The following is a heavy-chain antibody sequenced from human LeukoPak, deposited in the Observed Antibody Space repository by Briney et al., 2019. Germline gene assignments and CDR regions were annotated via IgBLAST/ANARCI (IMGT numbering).Heavy chain of an antibody. J-gene: IGHJ6*02. CDR2: IYTSGST. Sequence: PSQTLSLTCTVSGGSISSGSYYWSWIRQPAGKGLEWIGRIYTSGSTNYNPSLKSRVTISVDTSKNQFSLKLSSVTAADTAVYYCARDFRGGVLRLFYGMDVWGQGTTVTVSS. CDR1: GGSISSGSYY. D-gene: IGHD3-3*01. CDR3: ARDFRGGVLRLFYGMDV. V-gene: IGHV4-61*02.